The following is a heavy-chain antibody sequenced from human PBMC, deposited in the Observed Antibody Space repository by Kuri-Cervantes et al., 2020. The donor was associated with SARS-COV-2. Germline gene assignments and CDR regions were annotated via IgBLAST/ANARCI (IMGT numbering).Heavy chain of an antibody. J-gene: IGHJ4*02. CDR1: GGSVSSGSYY. CDR2: IYYSGST. CDR3: ARVRLCFDY. D-gene: IGHD3-16*01. Sequence: SETLSLTCTVSGGSVSSGSYYWSWIRQPPGKGLEWIGYIYYSGSTNYNPSLKSRVTISVDTSKNQFSLKLSSVTAADTAVYYCARVRLCFDYWGQGTLVTVSS. V-gene: IGHV4-61*01.